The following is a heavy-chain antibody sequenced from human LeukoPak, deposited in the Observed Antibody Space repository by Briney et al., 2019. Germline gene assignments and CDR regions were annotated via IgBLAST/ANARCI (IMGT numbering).Heavy chain of an antibody. J-gene: IGHJ6*02. D-gene: IGHD5-18*01. CDR2: ISSSSSTI. Sequence: PGGSLRLSCAASGFTFSSYSMNWVRQAPGKGLEWVSYISSSSSTIYYADSVKGRFTISRDNAKNSLYLQMNSLRAEDTAVYYCARGVGSYGYEYYYGLDVWGQGTTVTVSS. CDR1: GFTFSSYS. V-gene: IGHV3-48*01. CDR3: ARGVGSYGYEYYYGLDV.